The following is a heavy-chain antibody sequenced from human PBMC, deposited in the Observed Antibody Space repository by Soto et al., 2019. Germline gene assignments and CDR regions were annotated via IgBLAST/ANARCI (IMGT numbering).Heavy chain of an antibody. CDR2: IIPIFGTA. Sequence: SVKVSCKASGGIFSSYAIGWVRQAPGQGLEWMGGIIPIFGTANYAQKFQGRVTITADESTNTAYMDLSSLKSEDTAIYYCARGGSGYVWFNEFWGQETLVTVSS. D-gene: IGHD3-22*01. J-gene: IGHJ4*02. CDR3: ARGGSGYVWFNEF. V-gene: IGHV1-69*13. CDR1: GGIFSSYA.